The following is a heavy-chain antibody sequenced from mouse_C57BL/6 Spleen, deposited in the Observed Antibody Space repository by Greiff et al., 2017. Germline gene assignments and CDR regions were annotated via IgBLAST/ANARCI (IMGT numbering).Heavy chain of an antibody. J-gene: IGHJ4*01. CDR2: IRNKANGYTT. CDR1: GFTFTDYY. Sequence: EVKVEESGGGLVQPGGSLSLSCAASGFTFTDYYMSWVRQPPGKALEWLGFIRNKANGYTTEYSASVKGRFTISRVNSQSILYLQMNALGAEDSVTYYCARYDYYGSRVAMDYWGRGTSVTVSP. CDR3: ARYDYYGSRVAMDY. V-gene: IGHV7-3*01. D-gene: IGHD1-1*01.